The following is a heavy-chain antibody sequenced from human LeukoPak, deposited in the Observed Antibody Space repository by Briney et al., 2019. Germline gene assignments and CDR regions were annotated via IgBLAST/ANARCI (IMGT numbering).Heavy chain of an antibody. CDR1: GGTFSSYA. J-gene: IGHJ6*02. V-gene: IGHV1-2*06. CDR2: INPNSGGT. Sequence: GASVKVSCKASGGTFSSYAISWVRQAPGQGLEWMGRINPNSGGTNYAQKFQGRVTMTRDTSISTAYMELSRLRSDDTAVYYCARDLTYYYDSSGPWSLYYYYGMDVWGQGTTVTVSS. D-gene: IGHD3-22*01. CDR3: ARDLTYYYDSSGPWSLYYYYGMDV.